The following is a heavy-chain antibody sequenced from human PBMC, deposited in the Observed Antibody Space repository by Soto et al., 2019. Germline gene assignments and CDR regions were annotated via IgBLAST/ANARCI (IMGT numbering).Heavy chain of an antibody. CDR3: ARDGGDYGTYYGMDV. V-gene: IGHV1-69*12. CDR2: IIPIFGTA. D-gene: IGHD2-21*02. CDR1: GGTFSSYA. Sequence: QVQLVQSGAEVKKPGSSVKVSCKASGGTFSSYAISWVRQAPGKGLEWMGGIIPIFGTANYAQKFQGRVTITADESTSRAYMELSSLRSEATAVYYCARDGGDYGTYYGMDVWGQGTTVTVSS. J-gene: IGHJ6*02.